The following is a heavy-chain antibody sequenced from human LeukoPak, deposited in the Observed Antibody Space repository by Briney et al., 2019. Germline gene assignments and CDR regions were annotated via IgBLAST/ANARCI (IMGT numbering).Heavy chain of an antibody. CDR2: IYSGGST. CDR3: ATNLYDSSGYYCY. CDR1: GFTVSSNY. V-gene: IGHV3-53*01. J-gene: IGHJ4*02. D-gene: IGHD3-22*01. Sequence: GGSLRLSCAASGFTVSSNYMSWVRQAPGKGLEWVSVIYSGGSTYYADSVKGRFTISRDNSKNTLYLQMNSLRAEDTAVYYCATNLYDSSGYYCYWGQGTLVTVSS.